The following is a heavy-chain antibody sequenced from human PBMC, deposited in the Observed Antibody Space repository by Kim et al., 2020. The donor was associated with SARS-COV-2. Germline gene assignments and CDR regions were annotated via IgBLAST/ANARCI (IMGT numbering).Heavy chain of an antibody. CDR3: SSPGSAMTMVAVHKALFD. CDR2: VYYSGST. CDR1: GGSISSYY. Sequence: SETLSLTCTVSGGSISSYYWSWIWQRPRKGLEWVSFVYYSGSTNSNPSLKIRGTISVDTSTNKYHLKLSPVTAADAAASYCSSPGSAMTMVAVHKALFD. D-gene: IGHD3-10*01. V-gene: IGHV4-59*08. J-gene: IGHJ4*01.